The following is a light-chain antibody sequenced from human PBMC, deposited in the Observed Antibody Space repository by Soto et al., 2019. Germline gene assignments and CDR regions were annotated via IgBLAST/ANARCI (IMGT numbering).Light chain of an antibody. V-gene: IGLV2-14*01. J-gene: IGLJ1*01. Sequence: QSALTQPASVSGSPGQSITISCTGTSSDIGDYNYVSWYQQHPGKAPKLMIYEVTYRPSGVSNRFSGSKSGNTASLTISRLQAEDEADYYCGSWDSSLSAYVFGTGTKVTVL. CDR2: EVT. CDR1: SSDIGDYNY. CDR3: GSWDSSLSAYV.